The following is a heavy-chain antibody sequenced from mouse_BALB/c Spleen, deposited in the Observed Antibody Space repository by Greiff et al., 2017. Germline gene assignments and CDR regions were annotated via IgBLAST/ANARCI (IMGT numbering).Heavy chain of an antibody. D-gene: IGHD1-1*01. J-gene: IGHJ2*01. CDR2: ISSGGST. Sequence: DVKLVESGGGLVKPGGSLKLSCAASGFTFSSYAMSWVRQTPEKRLEWVASISSGGSTYYPDSVKGRFTISRDNARNILYLQMSSLRSEDTAMYYCATSYGYYFDYWGQGTTLTVSS. CDR1: GFTFSSYA. CDR3: ATSYGYYFDY. V-gene: IGHV5-6-5*01.